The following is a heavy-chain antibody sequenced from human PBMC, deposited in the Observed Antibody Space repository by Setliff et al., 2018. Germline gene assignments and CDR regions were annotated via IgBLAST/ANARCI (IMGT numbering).Heavy chain of an antibody. D-gene: IGHD3-10*01. CDR3: ARGQNSYHPGSWGPLYDH. CDR1: GGSISGGTYY. CDR2: WYTSGIT. Sequence: KPSETLSLTCTVSGGSISGGTYYWTWIRQPAGKGLEWIGHWYTSGITNYNPSLKSQVTISVDTSKNQFSLKLSSATAADTAVFFCARGQNSYHPGSWGPLYDHWGQGTQVTVSS. J-gene: IGHJ4*02. V-gene: IGHV4-61*09.